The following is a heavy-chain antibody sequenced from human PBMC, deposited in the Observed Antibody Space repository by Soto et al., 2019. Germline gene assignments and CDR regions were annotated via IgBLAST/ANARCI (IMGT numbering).Heavy chain of an antibody. CDR3: AKDISSLRRVASVRGLFFMVSVTSAYGMDV. D-gene: IGHD5-12*01. CDR2: SSWNSGRI. CDR1: GFTFDDYA. J-gene: IGHJ6*02. Sequence: EVQLVESGGGLVQPGRSLRLSCAASGFTFDDYAMHWVRQAPGTGLGWGSGSSWNSGRIGYADSVQGRFTISRDNVKNSLDMQMNSLKAEDTTLSYCAKDISSLRRVASVRGLFFMVSVTSAYGMDVWGQGTTVTVSS. V-gene: IGHV3-9*01.